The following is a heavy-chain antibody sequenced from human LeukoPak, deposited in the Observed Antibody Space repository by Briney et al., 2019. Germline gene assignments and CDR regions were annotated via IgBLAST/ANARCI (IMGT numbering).Heavy chain of an antibody. CDR3: ARSPYDSSGYYPEYYFDY. J-gene: IGHJ4*02. CDR1: GLTFSTYA. CDR2: ISTTGTI. Sequence: PGGSLRLSCEASGLTFSTYAMNWVRQAPGKGLEWVSYISTTGTIYYADSVKGRFTISRDNAKNSLYLQMNSLRAEDTAVYYCARSPYDSSGYYPEYYFDYWGQGTLVTVSS. D-gene: IGHD3-22*01. V-gene: IGHV3-21*05.